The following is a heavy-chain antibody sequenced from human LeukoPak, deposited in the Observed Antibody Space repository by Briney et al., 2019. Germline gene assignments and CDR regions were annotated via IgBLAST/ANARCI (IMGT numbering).Heavy chain of an antibody. Sequence: GGSLRLSCAASGFTFSSCSMNWVRQAPGKGLEWVSSISSSSSYIYYADSVKGRFTISRDNAKNSLYLQMNSLRAEDTAVYYCARDFEYYDSSGYYLDFDYWGQGTLVTVSS. J-gene: IGHJ4*02. CDR3: ARDFEYYDSSGYYLDFDY. V-gene: IGHV3-21*01. CDR1: GFTFSSCS. CDR2: ISSSSSYI. D-gene: IGHD3-22*01.